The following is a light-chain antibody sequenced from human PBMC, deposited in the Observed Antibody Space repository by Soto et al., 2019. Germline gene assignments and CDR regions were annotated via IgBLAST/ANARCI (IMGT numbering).Light chain of an antibody. CDR2: GAS. V-gene: IGKV1-17*01. CDR1: QDISNA. Sequence: DIQMTQSPSTLSASVGDRVTITCRASQDISNALAWYQQEPGKAPKRLIYGASTLQSGVPSTFSGSGSGTDFTLTISSLQPEDFATYFCQQTKAYPITFGQGTRLEIK. CDR3: QQTKAYPIT. J-gene: IGKJ5*01.